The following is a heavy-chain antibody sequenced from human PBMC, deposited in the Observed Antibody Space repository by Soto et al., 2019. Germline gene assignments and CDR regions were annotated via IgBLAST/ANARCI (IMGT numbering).Heavy chain of an antibody. CDR3: ARGRLPSSFDY. V-gene: IGHV3-11*01. Sequence: PGGSLRLSCAASGFTFSGCYMSWIRQAPGKGLEWVSYISSSGSTIYYADSVKGRFTISRDNAKNSLYLQMNSLRAEDTAVYFCARGRLPSSFDYWGQGTLVTVSS. D-gene: IGHD6-25*01. J-gene: IGHJ4*02. CDR2: ISSSGSTI. CDR1: GFTFSGCY.